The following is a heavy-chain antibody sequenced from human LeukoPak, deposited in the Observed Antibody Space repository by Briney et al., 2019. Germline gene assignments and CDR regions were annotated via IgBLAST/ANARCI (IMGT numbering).Heavy chain of an antibody. V-gene: IGHV3-30-3*01. Sequence: EGSLRLSCAASGFTFSSYAIHWVSQAPGKGLEWVAVISYDGSNQYYADSVKGRFTISRDNSKNTLYLQMNTLRPEDTAVYYCATGNRWLQLWTEDYWGQGTLVTVSS. J-gene: IGHJ4*02. CDR1: GFTFSSYA. CDR3: ATGNRWLQLWTEDY. D-gene: IGHD5-24*01. CDR2: ISYDGSNQ.